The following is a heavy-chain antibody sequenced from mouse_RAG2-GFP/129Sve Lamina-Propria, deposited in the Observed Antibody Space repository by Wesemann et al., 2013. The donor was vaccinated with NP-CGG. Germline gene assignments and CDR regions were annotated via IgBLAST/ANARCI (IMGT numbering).Heavy chain of an antibody. J-gene: IGHJ1*03. CDR3: AREWVWLLHWYFDV. CDR1: GYTFTSYW. Sequence: QVQLQQPGAELVKPGASVKLSCKASGYTFTSYWITWVKQRPGQGLEWIGDIYPGSGSTNYNEKFKSKATLTVDTSSSTAYMQLSSLTSEDSAVYYCAREWVWLLHWYFDVWGTGTTVTVSS. D-gene: IGHD2-2*01. V-gene: IGHV1-55*01. CDR2: IYPGSGST.